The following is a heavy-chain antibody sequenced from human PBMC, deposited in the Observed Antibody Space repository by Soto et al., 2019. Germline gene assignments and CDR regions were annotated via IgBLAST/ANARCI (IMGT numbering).Heavy chain of an antibody. CDR1: GFTFSSYD. V-gene: IGHV3-13*01. Sequence: EVQLVESGGGLVQPGGSLRLSCAASGFTFSSYDMHWVRQATGKGLEWVSAIGTAGDTYYPGSVKGRFTISRENAKNSLYLQMNSLRAEDTAVYYCARAHDRGVYYFDYWCQGTLVTVSS. D-gene: IGHD3-9*01. CDR2: IGTAGDT. J-gene: IGHJ4*02. CDR3: ARAHDRGVYYFDY.